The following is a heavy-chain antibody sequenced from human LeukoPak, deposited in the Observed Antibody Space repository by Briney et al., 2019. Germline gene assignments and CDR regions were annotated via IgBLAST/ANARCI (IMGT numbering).Heavy chain of an antibody. CDR2: ISYDGSNE. CDR3: ARGREIDYFDY. V-gene: IGHV3-30*04. Sequence: GGSLRLSCAASGFIFSSYAMHWVRQAPGKGLEWVAVISYDGSNEYYADSVKGRFTISRDNSKNTLYLQMNSLRAEDTAVYYCARGREIDYFDYWGQGTLVTVSS. J-gene: IGHJ4*02. CDR1: GFIFSSYA. D-gene: IGHD1-26*01.